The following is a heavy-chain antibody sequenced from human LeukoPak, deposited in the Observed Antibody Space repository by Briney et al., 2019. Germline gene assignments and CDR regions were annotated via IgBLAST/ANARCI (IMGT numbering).Heavy chain of an antibody. D-gene: IGHD3-9*01. CDR3: ARRVGDSVTGYYFDY. CDR2: ISAYNGNT. J-gene: IGHJ4*02. CDR1: GYTFTSYG. V-gene: IGHV1-18*01. Sequence: ASVKVPCKASGYTFTSYGISWVRQAPGQGLEWMGWISAYNGNTNYAQKLQGRVTMTTDTSASTAYMELSSLRSEDTAVYYCARRVGDSVTGYYFDYWGQGTLVTVSS.